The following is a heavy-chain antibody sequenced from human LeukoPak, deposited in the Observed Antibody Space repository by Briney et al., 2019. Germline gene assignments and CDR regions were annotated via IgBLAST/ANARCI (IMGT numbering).Heavy chain of an antibody. CDR3: AKCRFLKGVRVVPGAITAWFDP. CDR2: ISGSGGNT. D-gene: IGHD2-2*02. J-gene: IGHJ5*02. Sequence: GGSLRLSCAASGFTFSSYAMSWVRQPPGKGLEWVSAISGSGGNTYYADFVKGRFTISRDNSKNTLYLQMNSLRAEDTAVYYCAKCRFLKGVRVVPGAITAWFDPWGQGTLVTVSS. CDR1: GFTFSSYA. V-gene: IGHV3-23*01.